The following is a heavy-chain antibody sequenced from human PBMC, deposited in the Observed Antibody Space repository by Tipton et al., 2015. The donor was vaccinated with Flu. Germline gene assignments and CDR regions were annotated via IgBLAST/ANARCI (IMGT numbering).Heavy chain of an antibody. CDR1: GGSISSYY. Sequence: LRLSCTVSGGSISSYYWSWIRQPPGKGLEWIGYIYYSGSTNYNPSLKSRVTISVDTSKNQFSLKLSSVTAADTAVYYCARVFEATGAPGDAFDIGGQGTMVTASS. V-gene: IGHV4-59*01. CDR2: IYYSGST. CDR3: ARVFEATGAPGDAFDI. J-gene: IGHJ3*02. D-gene: IGHD5-12*01.